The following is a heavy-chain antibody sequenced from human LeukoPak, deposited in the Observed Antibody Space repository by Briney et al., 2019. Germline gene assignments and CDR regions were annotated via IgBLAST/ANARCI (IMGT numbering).Heavy chain of an antibody. CDR2: ISGSGGST. V-gene: IGHV3-23*01. Sequence: GGSLRLSCAASGFTFSSYAMSWVRQAPGKGLEWVSAISGSGGSTYYADSVKGRFTISRDNSKNTLYLQMNSLRAEDTAVYYCAKQRGAYGDYREVPFDYGGQGTLVTVSS. CDR1: GFTFSSYA. J-gene: IGHJ4*02. D-gene: IGHD4-17*01. CDR3: AKQRGAYGDYREVPFDY.